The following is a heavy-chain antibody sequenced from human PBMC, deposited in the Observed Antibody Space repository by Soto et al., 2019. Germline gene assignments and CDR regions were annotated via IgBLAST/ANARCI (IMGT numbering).Heavy chain of an antibody. D-gene: IGHD1-1*01. J-gene: IGHJ4*02. V-gene: IGHV4-39*01. CDR3: AREDRTNGYNYDY. CDR1: GGSISSSNYY. CDR2: IYYIGNT. Sequence: SETLSLTCSVSGGSISSSNYYWAWVRQPPGKGLEWIGSIYYIGNTYYNPSLKSRVTMSVDTSKNQFSLKVTSVTAADTAIYYCAREDRTNGYNYDYWGQGTLVTVSS.